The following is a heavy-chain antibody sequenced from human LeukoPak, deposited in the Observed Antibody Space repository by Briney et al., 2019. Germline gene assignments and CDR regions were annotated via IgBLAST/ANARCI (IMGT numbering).Heavy chain of an antibody. CDR1: GFTFSRYA. V-gene: IGHV3-30-3*01. D-gene: IGHD1-14*01. Sequence: GALRLSCAASGFTFSRYAMHWVRQAPGKGLEWVAVISYDGSKKYYADSVEGRFTITRDNSKNTLYLQMNSLRPEDTAVYYCASDLRLGAPDYFDYWGQGTLVTVSS. CDR3: ASDLRLGAPDYFDY. J-gene: IGHJ4*02. CDR2: ISYDGSKK.